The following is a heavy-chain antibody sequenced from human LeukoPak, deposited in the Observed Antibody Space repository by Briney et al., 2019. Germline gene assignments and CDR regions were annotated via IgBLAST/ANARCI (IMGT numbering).Heavy chain of an antibody. CDR3: ARLGYCSSTTCGGAFDY. V-gene: IGHV7-4-1*02. CDR1: GYTFTSYG. D-gene: IGHD2-2*01. J-gene: IGHJ4*02. Sequence: ASVKVSCKASGYTFTSYGMTWLRQAPGQGPEWMGWINTNTGNPTFAQNFTGRFVFSLDTSVSTVYLQISSLKAEDTAVYYCARLGYCSSTTCGGAFDYWGQGTLVTVPS. CDR2: INTNTGNP.